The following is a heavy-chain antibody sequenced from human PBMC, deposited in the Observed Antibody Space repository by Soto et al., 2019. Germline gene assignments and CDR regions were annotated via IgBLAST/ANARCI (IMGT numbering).Heavy chain of an antibody. CDR3: SRQISSTWAKTWVDA. Sequence: QIRLEQSVSEVRKPGASVTVSCKASGYTFRSYGVTWVRQAPGQGLEWLGWISADSGEAAYAESLQDRLTLTADASATTAVMELKSLRSDDTAVYYCSRQISSTWAKTWVDAWVQGTLVTVSS. CDR2: ISADSGEA. CDR1: GYTFRSYG. V-gene: IGHV1-18*01. J-gene: IGHJ5*02. D-gene: IGHD6-19*01.